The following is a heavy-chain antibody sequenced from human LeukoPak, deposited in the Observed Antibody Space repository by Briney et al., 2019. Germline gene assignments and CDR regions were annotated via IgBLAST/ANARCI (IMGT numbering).Heavy chain of an antibody. V-gene: IGHV4-4*02. J-gene: IGHJ3*02. Sequence: SGTLSLTCAVSGDSISNSIWWSWVRQSPGKGLEWVGEIYHSGSTKYNPSLKSRVTISVDKSKNQFSLKLSSVTAADTAVYYCASSDYYDSSGYPDAFDIWGQGTMVTVSS. D-gene: IGHD3-22*01. CDR1: GDSISNSIW. CDR2: IYHSGST. CDR3: ASSDYYDSSGYPDAFDI.